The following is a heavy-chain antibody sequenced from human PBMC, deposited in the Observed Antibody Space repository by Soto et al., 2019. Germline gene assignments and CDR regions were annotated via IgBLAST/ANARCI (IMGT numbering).Heavy chain of an antibody. CDR2: ISYGGST. D-gene: IGHD6-13*01. CDR1: CGSINSSKY. Sequence: ETLSLTCSVSCGSINSSKYWAWVLQSPGRGLEWIGTISYGGSTYYNPSLQSRVTISVDASKNHFALRLISVTAADTSTYFCARQRLEGIRWYYPLEYWGPGTLVIVS. V-gene: IGHV4-39*02. CDR3: ARQRLEGIRWYYPLEY. J-gene: IGHJ4*02.